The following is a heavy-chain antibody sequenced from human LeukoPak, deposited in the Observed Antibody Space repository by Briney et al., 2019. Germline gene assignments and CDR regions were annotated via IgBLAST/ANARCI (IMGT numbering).Heavy chain of an antibody. D-gene: IGHD3-9*01. J-gene: IGHJ2*01. CDR2: IYCTGRA. Sequence: SGTLSLSCAASSVTISSYYWSWIRQAPGKGLEWIAYIYCTGRANYNPSLKSRVSISIDTSKNQFPLKISTVTAADTAVYFCARLHLLCDILTPRDFDLWGRGALVTVSS. CDR3: ARLHLLCDILTPRDFDL. V-gene: IGHV4-4*08. CDR1: SVTISSYY.